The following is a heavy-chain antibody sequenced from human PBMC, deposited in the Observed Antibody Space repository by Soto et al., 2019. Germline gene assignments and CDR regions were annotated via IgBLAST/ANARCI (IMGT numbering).Heavy chain of an antibody. CDR3: ARDDEDGSYCDLGY. V-gene: IGHV3-30-3*01. CDR1: GFTFSNYI. CDR2: ILHDGNNK. J-gene: IGHJ4*02. Sequence: PGGSLRLSCAASGFTFSNYIMHWVRQAPGKGLEWVAMILHDGNNKYYADSVKGRFTISRDNSKNTLYLQMNSLRTEDTAIHYCARDDEDGSYCDLGYWGQGTLVTSPQ. D-gene: IGHD3-10*01.